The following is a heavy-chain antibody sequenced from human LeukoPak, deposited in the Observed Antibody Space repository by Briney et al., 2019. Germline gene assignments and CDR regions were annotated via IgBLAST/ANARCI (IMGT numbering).Heavy chain of an antibody. D-gene: IGHD3-3*01. Sequence: PGGSLRLSCAASGFTFSSYAMSLVRQAPGKGLEWVSAISGSGGSTYYADSVKGRFTISRDNSKNTLYLQMNSLRAEDTAVYYCATPDHDFAFGVVTKYAFDYWGQGTLVTVSS. J-gene: IGHJ4*02. CDR3: ATPDHDFAFGVVTKYAFDY. CDR2: ISGSGGST. CDR1: GFTFSSYA. V-gene: IGHV3-23*01.